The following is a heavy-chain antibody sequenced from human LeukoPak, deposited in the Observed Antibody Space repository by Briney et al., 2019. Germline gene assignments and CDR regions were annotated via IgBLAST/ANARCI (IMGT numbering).Heavy chain of an antibody. Sequence: SGGSLRLSCAASGLTFSSYAMSWVRQAPGKGLEWVSAISGSGDSLYYADSVMGRFTTSRDNSKNTLYLQMNSLRAEDTAVYYCARVLLTYGPYYGMDVWGQGTTVTVSS. CDR2: ISGSGDSL. J-gene: IGHJ6*02. CDR3: ARVLLTYGPYYGMDV. V-gene: IGHV3-23*01. CDR1: GLTFSSYA. D-gene: IGHD3-10*01.